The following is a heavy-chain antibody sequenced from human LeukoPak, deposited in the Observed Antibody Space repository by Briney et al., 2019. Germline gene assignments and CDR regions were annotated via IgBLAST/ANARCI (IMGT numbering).Heavy chain of an antibody. Sequence: GRSLRLSCAASGFTFSSYAMHWVRQAPGKGLEWVAVISYDGSNKYYADSVKGRFTISRDNSKNTLYLQMNSLRAEDTAAYYCARLRSPRGPDSSGSGGAFDIWGQGTMVTVSP. CDR3: ARLRSPRGPDSSGSGGAFDI. J-gene: IGHJ3*02. CDR1: GFTFSSYA. CDR2: ISYDGSNK. D-gene: IGHD3-22*01. V-gene: IGHV3-30-3*01.